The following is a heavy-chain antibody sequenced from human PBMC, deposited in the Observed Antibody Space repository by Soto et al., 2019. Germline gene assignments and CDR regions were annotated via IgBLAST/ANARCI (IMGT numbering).Heavy chain of an antibody. CDR2: ISGSGGST. V-gene: IGHV3-23*01. D-gene: IGHD2-2*01. Sequence: EVQLLESGGGLVQPGGSLRLSCAASGFTFSSYAMSWVRQAPGKGLEWVSAISGSGGSTYYADSVKGRFTISRDNSKNTMHLQMNSLRDEDTAVYYGAKHIVVVPVEFDYWGQGTLVTVSS. J-gene: IGHJ4*02. CDR3: AKHIVVVPVEFDY. CDR1: GFTFSSYA.